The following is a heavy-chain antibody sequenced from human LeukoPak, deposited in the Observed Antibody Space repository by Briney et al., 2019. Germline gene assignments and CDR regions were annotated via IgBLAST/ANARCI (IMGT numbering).Heavy chain of an antibody. CDR1: GYTFTGYY. J-gene: IGHJ4*02. V-gene: IGHV1-2*02. CDR3: AHRPPIPPNYYGSGSYYRY. D-gene: IGHD3-10*01. CDR2: INPNSGGT. Sequence: ASVKVSCKASGYTFTGYYLHWVRQAPGQGLEWMGWINPNSGGTNYAQKFQGRLTITKDTSKNQVVLTMTNMDPVDTATYYCAHRPPIPPNYYGSGSYYRYWGQGTLVTVSS.